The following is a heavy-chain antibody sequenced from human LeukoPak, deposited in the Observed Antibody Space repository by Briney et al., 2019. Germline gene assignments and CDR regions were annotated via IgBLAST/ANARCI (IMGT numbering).Heavy chain of an antibody. V-gene: IGHV6-1*01. CDR1: GDSVSSNSAA. D-gene: IGHD5-18*01. CDR2: TYYRSKWYN. CDR3: ARRVLGRQLLFPAQDYYFDY. Sequence: SQTLSLTCAISGDSVSSNSAAWNWLRQSPSRGLEGLGSTYYRSKWYNDYAVSVKSRITINPDTSKNQLSLQLNSVTAADTAVYYCARRVLGRQLLFPAQDYYFDYWGQGTLVTVSS. J-gene: IGHJ4*02.